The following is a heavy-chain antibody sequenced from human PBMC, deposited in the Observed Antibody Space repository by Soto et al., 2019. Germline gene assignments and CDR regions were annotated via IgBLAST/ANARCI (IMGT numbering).Heavy chain of an antibody. CDR3: AADPPNFGYGMDV. V-gene: IGHV1-58*01. J-gene: IGHJ6*02. Sequence: SVNVSCTASGFTFTSSAVQWVRQARGQRLEWIGWIVVGSGNTNYAQKFQERVTITRDMSTSTAYMELSSLRSEDTAVYYCAADPPNFGYGMDVWGQGTTVTVSS. CDR2: IVVGSGNT. D-gene: IGHD3-10*01. CDR1: GFTFTSSA.